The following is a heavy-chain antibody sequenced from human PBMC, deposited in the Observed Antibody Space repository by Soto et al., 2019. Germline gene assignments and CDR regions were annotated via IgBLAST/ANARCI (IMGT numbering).Heavy chain of an antibody. Sequence: SETLSLTCVVSGYSISSGYYWAWVRQHPGKELEWIGSIYHSGKTYYKPSLRSRVTVSVDTSKHQFSMKLISVTAADTAVYYCARDKRVTMIGGWFDPWGQGTLVTVFS. CDR3: ARDKRVTMIGGWFDP. J-gene: IGHJ5*02. CDR1: GYSISSGYY. CDR2: IYHSGKT. D-gene: IGHD3-22*01. V-gene: IGHV4-38-2*02.